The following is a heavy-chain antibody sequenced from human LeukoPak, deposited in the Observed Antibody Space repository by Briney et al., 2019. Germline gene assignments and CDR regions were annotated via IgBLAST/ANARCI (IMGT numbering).Heavy chain of an antibody. J-gene: IGHJ4*02. CDR3: ARDEGNSHYDILTGYFIFDY. CDR1: GFTFSYYG. CDR2: ISSSSSTV. V-gene: IGHV3-48*01. D-gene: IGHD3-9*01. Sequence: GGSLRLSCAVSGFTFSYYGMNWVRQAPGKGLEWVSYISSSSSTVSYADSVKGRFTISRDNAKNSLYLQMNNLRAEDTAVYYCARDEGNSHYDILTGYFIFDYWGQGTLVTVSS.